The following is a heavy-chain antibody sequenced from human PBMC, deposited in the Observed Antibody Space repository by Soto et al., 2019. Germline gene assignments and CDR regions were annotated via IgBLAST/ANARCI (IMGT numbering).Heavy chain of an antibody. CDR2: INHSGST. CDR1: GGSFSGYY. J-gene: IGHJ6*03. CDR3: ARGSIGVVMKYYYYYYMDV. Sequence: PSETLSLTCAVYGGSFSGYYWSWIRQPPGKGLEWIGEINHSGSTNYNPSLKSRVTISVDTSKNQFCLKLSSVTAADTAVYYCARGSIGVVMKYYYYYYMDVWGKGTTVTVSS. D-gene: IGHD3-3*01. V-gene: IGHV4-34*01.